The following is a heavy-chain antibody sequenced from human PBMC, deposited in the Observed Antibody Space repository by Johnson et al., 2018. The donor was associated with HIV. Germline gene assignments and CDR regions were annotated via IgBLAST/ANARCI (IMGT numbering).Heavy chain of an antibody. D-gene: IGHD3-16*01. CDR1: GFTVSSNY. J-gene: IGHJ3*02. Sequence: VQLVESGGGLVQPGGSLRLSCAASGFTVSSNYMSWVRQAPGKGLEWVSVIYSGGSTYYADSVKGRFTISRDNSKNTLYLQMNSLRAEDTAVYYCAREATYYDYVWGSYALDIWGQGTMVTVSS. CDR2: IYSGGST. V-gene: IGHV3-66*01. CDR3: AREATYYDYVWGSYALDI.